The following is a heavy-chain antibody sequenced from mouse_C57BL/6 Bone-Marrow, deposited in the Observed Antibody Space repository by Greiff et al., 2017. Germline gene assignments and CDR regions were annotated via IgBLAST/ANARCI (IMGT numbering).Heavy chain of an antibody. CDR2: IRNKANGYTT. V-gene: IGHV7-3*01. CDR3: ARYEGDGYYGFAY. J-gene: IGHJ3*01. D-gene: IGHD2-3*01. CDR1: GFTFTDYY. Sequence: EVKLVESGGGLVQPGGSLSLSCAASGFTFTDYYMSWVRQPPGKALEWLGFIRNKANGYTTAYSASVKGRFTISRDNSQSILYLQMNALRAEDSATYYCARYEGDGYYGFAYWGQGTLVTVSA.